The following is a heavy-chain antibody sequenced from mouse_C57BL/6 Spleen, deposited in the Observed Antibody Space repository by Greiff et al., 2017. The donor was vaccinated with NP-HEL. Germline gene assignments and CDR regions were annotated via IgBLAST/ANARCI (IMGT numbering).Heavy chain of an antibody. J-gene: IGHJ3*01. CDR2: IHPNSGST. V-gene: IGHV1-64*01. CDR1: GYTFTSYW. Sequence: QVQLQQPGAELVKPGASVKLSCKASGYTFTSYWMHWVKQRPGQGLEWIGMIHPNSGSTNYNEKFKSKATLTVDKSSSTAYMHLSSLTSEDSAVYYCARAYYYGSSLWFAYWGQGTLVTVSA. CDR3: ARAYYYGSSLWFAY. D-gene: IGHD1-1*01.